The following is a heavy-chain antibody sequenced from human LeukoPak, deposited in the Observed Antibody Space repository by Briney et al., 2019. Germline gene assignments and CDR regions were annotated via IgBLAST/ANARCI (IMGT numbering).Heavy chain of an antibody. V-gene: IGHV3-30-3*01. Sequence: PGRSLRLSCAASGFTFNSYTMFWVRQAPGKGLEWVAVTSNDESIKYYADSVKGRFTISRDNSRDTLFLEMSSLRVEDTAVYYCARAPILGPPDYFDYWGRGTLVTVSS. J-gene: IGHJ4*02. D-gene: IGHD1-14*01. CDR1: GFTFNSYT. CDR3: ARAPILGPPDYFDY. CDR2: TSNDESIK.